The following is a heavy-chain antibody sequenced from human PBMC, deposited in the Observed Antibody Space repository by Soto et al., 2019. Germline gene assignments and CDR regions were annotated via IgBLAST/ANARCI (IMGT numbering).Heavy chain of an antibody. J-gene: IGHJ4*02. Sequence: QVQLVQSGAEVKKPGSSVKVSCKASGGTFSTNDISWARQAPGQGLEWMGGITPMFDTTKYGQDFQGRVTINADESTTTAYMELSSLRSEDTAIYYCAQDLGSQIAAFWGQGTLVTVSS. CDR1: GGTFSTND. CDR3: AQDLGSQIAAF. D-gene: IGHD2-15*01. CDR2: ITPMFDTT. V-gene: IGHV1-69*12.